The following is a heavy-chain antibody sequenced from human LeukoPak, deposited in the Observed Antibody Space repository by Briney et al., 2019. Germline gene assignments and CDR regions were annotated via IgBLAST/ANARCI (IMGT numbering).Heavy chain of an antibody. V-gene: IGHV3-33*08. Sequence: GGSLRLSCAASGFTFSSYAMSWVRQAPGKGLEWVAVIWYDGSNKYYADSVKGRFTISRDNSKNTLYLQMNSLRAEDTAVYYCARETIAAAGEDWFDPWGQGTLVTVSS. CDR2: IWYDGSNK. CDR3: ARETIAAAGEDWFDP. CDR1: GFTFSSYA. J-gene: IGHJ5*02. D-gene: IGHD6-13*01.